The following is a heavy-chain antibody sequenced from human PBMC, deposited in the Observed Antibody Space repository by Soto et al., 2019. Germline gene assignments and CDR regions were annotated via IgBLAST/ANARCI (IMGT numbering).Heavy chain of an antibody. J-gene: IGHJ4*02. V-gene: IGHV4-30-2*01. CDR1: GGSISSGDYS. Sequence: SETLSLTCAVSGGSISSGDYSWSWIRQPPGKGLEWIGYIYQSGSTYYNPSLKSRVSISVDRSKNQFSLKLSSVTAADTAVYYCARARDYGGFDFWGQGTLVTAPQ. D-gene: IGHD4-17*01. CDR2: IYQSGST. CDR3: ARARDYGGFDF.